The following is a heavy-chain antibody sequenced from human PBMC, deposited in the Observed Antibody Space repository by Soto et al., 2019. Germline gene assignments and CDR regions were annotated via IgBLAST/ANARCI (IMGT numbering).Heavy chain of an antibody. Sequence: ASVKVSCKASGYTFTTYYIHCVRQAPGQGLEWMGIINANYGSTTYAQKFQGRVSMTRGTSTSTVYMELSSLRSEDTAVYYCARWSQDAFAFWGQGTMVIVSS. CDR3: ARWSQDAFAF. CDR1: GYTFTTYY. J-gene: IGHJ3*01. CDR2: INANYGST. V-gene: IGHV1-46*01.